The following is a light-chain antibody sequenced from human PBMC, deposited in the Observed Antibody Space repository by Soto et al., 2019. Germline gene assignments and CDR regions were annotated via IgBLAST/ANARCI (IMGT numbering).Light chain of an antibody. Sequence: DIQMTQFPSTLSASVGDRVTISCRASQSIGTSLAWYQQTPGKAPKLLIYKASILESGVPSRFSGSGSGTDFTLTISSLQPEDVAAYYCQKYNSAPLTFGGGTKVDIK. CDR3: QKYNSAPLT. CDR1: QSIGTS. CDR2: KAS. V-gene: IGKV1-5*03. J-gene: IGKJ4*01.